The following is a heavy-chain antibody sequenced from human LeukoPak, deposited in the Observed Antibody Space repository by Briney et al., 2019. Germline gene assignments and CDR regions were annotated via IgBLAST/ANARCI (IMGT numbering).Heavy chain of an antibody. V-gene: IGHV5-51*01. J-gene: IGHJ5*02. Sequence: GEALQISCKGSGSRFTTYWIGWVRQMAGKGLDGIGIIYPGDSDTRYRRAFSPSVTISADKSISSAYLQWSSLTASDIAMYYCARQVNNWFDPCGQGTLFTASS. CDR2: IYPGDSDT. CDR1: GSRFTTYW. CDR3: ARQVNNWFDP.